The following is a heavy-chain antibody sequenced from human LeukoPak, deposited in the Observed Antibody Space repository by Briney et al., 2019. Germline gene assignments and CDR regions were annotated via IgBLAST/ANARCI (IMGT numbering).Heavy chain of an antibody. Sequence: SVKVSCKASGGTFSSYAISWVRQAPGQGLEWMGRIIPIFGIANYAQKFQGRVTITADKSTSTAYMELSSLRSEDTAVYYCASGTTDFGVVTINYYYYYGMDVWGQGTTVTVSS. J-gene: IGHJ6*02. V-gene: IGHV1-69*04. CDR2: IIPIFGIA. CDR1: GGTFSSYA. CDR3: ASGTTDFGVVTINYYYYYGMDV. D-gene: IGHD3-3*01.